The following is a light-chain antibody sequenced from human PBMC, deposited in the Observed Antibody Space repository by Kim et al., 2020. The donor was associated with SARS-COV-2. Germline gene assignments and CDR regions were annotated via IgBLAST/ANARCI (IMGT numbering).Light chain of an antibody. CDR2: AAS. CDR3: QQYGTSTGYT. CDR1: QSVSSNY. Sequence: EIVLTQSPGTLSLSPGERATLSCRASQSVSSNYLAWYQQKPGQAPRLLIYAASSRATGIPYRFSGSGSQTDFTLTINGLEPEDFALYYCQQYGTSTGYTFGQGTKLEI. J-gene: IGKJ2*01. V-gene: IGKV3-20*01.